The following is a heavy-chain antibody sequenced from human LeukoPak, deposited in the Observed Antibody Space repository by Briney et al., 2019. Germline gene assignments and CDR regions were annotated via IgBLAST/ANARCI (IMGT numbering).Heavy chain of an antibody. CDR1: GGSISSYY. J-gene: IGHJ3*02. CDR3: ARELQLWFQNDAFDI. V-gene: IGHV4-4*07. D-gene: IGHD5-18*01. CDR2: IYTSGST. Sequence: SETLSLTCTVSGGSISSYYWSWIRQPAGKGLEWIGRIYTSGSTDYNPSLKSRVTMSVDTSKNQFSLKLSSVTAADTAVYYCARELQLWFQNDAFDIWGQGTMVTVSS.